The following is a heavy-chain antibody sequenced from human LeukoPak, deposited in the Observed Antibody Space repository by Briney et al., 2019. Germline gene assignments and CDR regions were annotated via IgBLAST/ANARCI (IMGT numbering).Heavy chain of an antibody. CDR1: GYTFTSYY. CDR2: INANSGGT. D-gene: IGHD3-16*01. CDR3: ARDAVRGGMITFGGVHRYFDY. J-gene: IGHJ4*02. V-gene: IGHV1-2*02. Sequence: ASVKVSCKASGYTFTSYYMHWVRQAPGQGLEWMGWINANSGGTKYAQKFQGRVTMTRDTSISTAYMELSRLRSDDTAVYYCARDAVRGGMITFGGVHRYFDYWGQGTLVTVSS.